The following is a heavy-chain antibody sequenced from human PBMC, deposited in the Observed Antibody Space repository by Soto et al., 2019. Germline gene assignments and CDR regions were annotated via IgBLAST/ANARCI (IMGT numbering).Heavy chain of an antibody. J-gene: IGHJ6*02. CDR3: ARGVGFGYYYYHMDL. CDR2: IYYSGSA. CDR1: GDSVTSVSDY. V-gene: IGHV4-61*01. D-gene: IGHD3-10*01. Sequence: SDPLSLTCAVSGDSVTSVSDYWSWIRQPPGKGLEWIGYIYYSGSADYNPSLGSRVTISIDTSKNQFSLKLTSVTAADTAVYYCARGVGFGYYYYHMDLWGQGTTVTVSS.